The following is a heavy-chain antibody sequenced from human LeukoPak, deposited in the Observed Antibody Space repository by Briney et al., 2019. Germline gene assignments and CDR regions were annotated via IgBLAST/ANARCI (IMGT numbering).Heavy chain of an antibody. V-gene: IGHV4-34*01. J-gene: IGHJ4*02. CDR2: INHSGGT. D-gene: IGHD6-19*01. CDR3: AKVAVAGTYRYFDY. Sequence: SETLSLTCAVYGGSFSGYYWSWIRQPPGKGLEWIGEINHSGGTNYNPSLKSRVTISVDTSKNQFSLKLSSVTAADTAVYYCAKVAVAGTYRYFDYWGQGTLVTVSS. CDR1: GGSFSGYY.